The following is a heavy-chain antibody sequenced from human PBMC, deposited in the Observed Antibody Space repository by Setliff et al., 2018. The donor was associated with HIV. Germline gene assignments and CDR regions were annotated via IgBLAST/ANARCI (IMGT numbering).Heavy chain of an antibody. CDR2: IHYSGST. CDR3: ARRGYSYGYADAFDI. V-gene: IGHV4-34*01. J-gene: IGHJ3*02. D-gene: IGHD5-18*01. Sequence: SETLSLTCAVYGGSFSGYYWSWIRQPPGKGLEWIASIHYSGSTYYNPSLKSRVTISVDTSKNQFSLKLSSVTAADTAVYYCARRGYSYGYADAFDIWGQGTMVTVSS. CDR1: GGSFSGYY.